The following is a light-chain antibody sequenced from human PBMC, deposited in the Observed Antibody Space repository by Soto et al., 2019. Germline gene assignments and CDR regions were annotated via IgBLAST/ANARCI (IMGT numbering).Light chain of an antibody. V-gene: IGKV3-15*01. CDR2: GAS. J-gene: IGKJ5*01. Sequence: EKVMTQSPATLSVSPGERATLSCRASQSVNSNLAWYQQKPGQAPRLLIYGASSRATDIPGRFSGSGSGTDFTLTISSLQPEDFATYYCQQSYTTPITFGQGARLEIK. CDR1: QSVNSN. CDR3: QQSYTTPIT.